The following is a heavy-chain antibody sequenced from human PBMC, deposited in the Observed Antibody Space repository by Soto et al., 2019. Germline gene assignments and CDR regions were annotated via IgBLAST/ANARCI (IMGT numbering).Heavy chain of an antibody. CDR3: ARRSISSSDY. J-gene: IGHJ4*02. Sequence: GGSLRLSCAASGFTFSSYAMTWVRQAPGKGLEWVSGISGSGDSTYSADSVRGRFTISRDNSNNTPYLQMNSLRAEDTALYYCARRSISSSDYWGPATLVTVSS. V-gene: IGHV3-23*01. CDR2: ISGSGDST. CDR1: GFTFSSYA. D-gene: IGHD6-6*01.